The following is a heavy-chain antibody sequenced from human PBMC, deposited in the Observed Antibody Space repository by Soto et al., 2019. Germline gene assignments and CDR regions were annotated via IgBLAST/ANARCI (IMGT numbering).Heavy chain of an antibody. Sequence: QVQLVQSGAEVKKPGSSVKVSCKASGGTFSSYTISWVRQAPGQGLEWMGRIIPILGIANYAQKFQGRVTXXAXKSXSTAYMELSSLRSEDTAVYYCARDPPGMRIQYFQHWGQGTLVTVSS. CDR2: IIPILGIA. CDR1: GGTFSSYT. V-gene: IGHV1-69*08. D-gene: IGHD3-10*01. CDR3: ARDPPGMRIQYFQH. J-gene: IGHJ1*01.